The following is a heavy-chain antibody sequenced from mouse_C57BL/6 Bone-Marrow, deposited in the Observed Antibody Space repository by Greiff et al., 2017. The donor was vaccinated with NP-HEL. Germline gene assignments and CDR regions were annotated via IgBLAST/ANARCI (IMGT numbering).Heavy chain of an antibody. CDR3: ARGIYYGRSYWYFDV. D-gene: IGHD1-1*01. J-gene: IGHJ1*03. V-gene: IGHV5-17*01. CDR2: ISSGSSTI. Sequence: EVQLVESGGGLVKPGGSLKLSCAASGFTFSDYGMHWVRQAPEKGLEWVAYISSGSSTIYYADTVKGRFTISRDNAKNTLFLQMTSLRSEDTAMYYCARGIYYGRSYWYFDVWGTGTTVTVSS. CDR1: GFTFSDYG.